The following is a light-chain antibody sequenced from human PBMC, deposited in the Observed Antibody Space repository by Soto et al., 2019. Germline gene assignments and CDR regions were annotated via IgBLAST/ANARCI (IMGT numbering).Light chain of an antibody. CDR3: QQYGSSPRT. J-gene: IGKJ2*01. CDR1: QSVTSNY. CDR2: GAS. Sequence: EIVLTQSPGTLSLSPGERATLSCRASQSVTSNYLAWYQHNPGQAPRLLIYGASSRVTGIPDRFSGSGAGTDFALTISRLEPEDFAVYYCQQYGSSPRTFGQGTKLEIK. V-gene: IGKV3-20*01.